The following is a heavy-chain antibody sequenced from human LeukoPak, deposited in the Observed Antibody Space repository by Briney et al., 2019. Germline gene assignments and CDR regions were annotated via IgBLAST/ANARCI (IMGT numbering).Heavy chain of an antibody. CDR3: ARNHRIAVAGRRGPWDDAFDI. J-gene: IGHJ3*02. CDR2: IFSNDEK. Sequence: SGPTLVNPTETLTLTCTVSGFSLSNARMGVSWIRQPPGKALEWLAHIFSNDEKSYSTSLKSRLTISKDTSKSQVVLTMTNMDPVDTATYYCARNHRIAVAGRRGPWDDAFDIWGQGTMVTVSS. D-gene: IGHD6-19*01. CDR1: GFSLSNARMG. V-gene: IGHV2-26*01.